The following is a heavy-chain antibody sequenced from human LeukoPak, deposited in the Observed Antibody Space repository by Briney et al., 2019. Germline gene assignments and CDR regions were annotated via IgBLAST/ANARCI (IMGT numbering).Heavy chain of an antibody. CDR3: AKDLRYYGSGSSVYYYYGMDV. J-gene: IGHJ6*02. V-gene: IGHV3-23*01. D-gene: IGHD3-10*01. Sequence: GGSLRLSCAASGFTFSSYAMSWVRQAPGKGLEWVSAISGSGGSTYYADSVKGRFTISRDNSKNTLYLQMNSLRAEDTAVYYCAKDLRYYGSGSSVYYYYGMDVWGQGTTVTVSS. CDR2: ISGSGGST. CDR1: GFTFSSYA.